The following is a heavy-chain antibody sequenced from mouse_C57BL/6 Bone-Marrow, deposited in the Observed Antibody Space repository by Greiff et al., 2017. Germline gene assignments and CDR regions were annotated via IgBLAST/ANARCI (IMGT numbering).Heavy chain of an antibody. CDR1: GYTFTDYY. CDR2: IYPGSGNT. CDR3: ARGTTVVATGYFDV. Sequence: QVQLQQSGAELVRPGASLKLSCKASGYTFTDYYINWVKQRPGQGLEWIARIYPGSGNTYYNEKFKGKATLTAEKSSSTAYMQLSSLTSEDSAVYFCARGTTVVATGYFDVWGTGTTVTVSS. J-gene: IGHJ1*03. D-gene: IGHD1-1*01. V-gene: IGHV1-76*01.